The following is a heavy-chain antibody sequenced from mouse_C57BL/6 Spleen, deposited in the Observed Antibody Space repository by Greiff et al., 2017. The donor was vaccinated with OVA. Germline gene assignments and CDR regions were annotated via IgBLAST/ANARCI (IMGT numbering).Heavy chain of an antibody. Sequence: VQLQQSGPELVKPGASVKISCKASGYSFTGYYMNWVKQSPEKSLEWIGEINPSTGGTTYNQKFKAKATLTVDKSSSTAYMQLKLLTSEDSAVYYCARYDYGTPHYVDYWGQGTTLTVSS. V-gene: IGHV1-42*01. CDR2: INPSTGGT. J-gene: IGHJ2*01. CDR3: ARYDYGTPHYVDY. D-gene: IGHD1-1*01. CDR1: GYSFTGYY.